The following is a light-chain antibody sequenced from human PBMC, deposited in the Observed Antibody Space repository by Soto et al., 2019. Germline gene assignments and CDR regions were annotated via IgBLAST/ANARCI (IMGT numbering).Light chain of an antibody. V-gene: IGLV2-14*01. Sequence: QSVLTQPASVSGSPGQPITISCTGTSSDVGGYDYVSWYQLHPGKAPKLMIFEVSNRPSGVSYRFSGSKSGNTASLTISGLQAEDEADYFCSSYSISTAYLFGTGTKSPS. CDR3: SSYSISTAYL. CDR1: SSDVGGYDY. CDR2: EVS. J-gene: IGLJ1*01.